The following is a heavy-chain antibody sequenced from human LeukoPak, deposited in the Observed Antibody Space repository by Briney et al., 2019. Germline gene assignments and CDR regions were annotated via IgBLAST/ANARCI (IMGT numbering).Heavy chain of an antibody. CDR1: GFTFSSYA. J-gene: IGHJ1*01. Sequence: GGSLRLSCAASGFTFSSYAMSWVRRAPGKGLEWVSAISGSGGSTYYADSVKGRFTISRDNSKNTLYLQMNSLRAEDTAVYYCAKDPRSGWYAEYFQHWGQGTLVTVSS. CDR3: AKDPRSGWYAEYFQH. CDR2: ISGSGGST. V-gene: IGHV3-23*01. D-gene: IGHD6-19*01.